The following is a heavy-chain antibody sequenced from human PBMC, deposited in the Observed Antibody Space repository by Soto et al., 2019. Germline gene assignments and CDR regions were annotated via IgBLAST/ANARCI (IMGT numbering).Heavy chain of an antibody. CDR1: GVSVSRDYQ. CDR2: ISYSGSP. V-gene: IGHV4-30-4*02. Sequence: SETLSLTCTVSGVSVSRDYQWIWIRQPPGKGLEWIGHISYSGSPYYHPSLRSRLSISVDTSKNQFSLKVKSVTAADTAVYYCARARDFWGQGTLVTVYS. CDR3: ARARDF. J-gene: IGHJ1*01.